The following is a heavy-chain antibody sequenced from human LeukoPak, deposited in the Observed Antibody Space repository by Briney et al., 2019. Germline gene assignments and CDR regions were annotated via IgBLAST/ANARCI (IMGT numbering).Heavy chain of an antibody. CDR1: GCTFTGYY. D-gene: IGHD2-2*01. V-gene: IGHV1-2*02. Sequence: ASVKVSCKASGCTFTGYYMHWVRQAPGQGLEWMGWINPNSGGTNYAQKFQGRVTMTRDTSISTAYMELSRLRSDDTVVYYCARVGCSSTSCSSWFDPWGQGTLVTVSS. J-gene: IGHJ5*02. CDR2: INPNSGGT. CDR3: ARVGCSSTSCSSWFDP.